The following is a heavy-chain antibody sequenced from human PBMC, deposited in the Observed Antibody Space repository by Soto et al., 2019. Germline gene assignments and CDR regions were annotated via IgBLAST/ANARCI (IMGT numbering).Heavy chain of an antibody. Sequence: QVQLQESGPRLVQPSETLSLICSVSGGSISGYYWSWIRQPAGKGLEWFGRIYGSGGVHYRPSLKRRVTMSVDTSKNHFSLKLSSVTAADTAVDYCARDHSDQLWFGGGCDPWGQGILVTVSA. D-gene: IGHD3-10*01. CDR1: GGSISGYY. CDR3: ARDHSDQLWFGGGCDP. CDR2: IYGSGGV. V-gene: IGHV4-4*07. J-gene: IGHJ5*02.